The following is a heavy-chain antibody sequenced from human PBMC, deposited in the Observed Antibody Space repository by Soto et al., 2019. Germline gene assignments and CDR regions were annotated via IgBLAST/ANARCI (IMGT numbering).Heavy chain of an antibody. CDR1: GGSISSDDYY. Sequence: SLTCTVSGGSISSDDYYWSWIRQPPGKGLEWLGYIYDIGSTSYSPSLESRITISIDTSKNQFSLKLRSVSAADTAVYYCARDRANSPDFFDFWGQGTLVTVSS. J-gene: IGHJ4*02. V-gene: IGHV4-30-4*01. D-gene: IGHD1-1*01. CDR3: ARDRANSPDFFDF. CDR2: IYDIGST.